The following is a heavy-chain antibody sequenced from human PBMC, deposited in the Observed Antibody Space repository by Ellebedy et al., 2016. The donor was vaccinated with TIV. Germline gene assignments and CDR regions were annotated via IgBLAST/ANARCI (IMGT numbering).Heavy chain of an antibody. Sequence: SGPTLVKPTETLTLTCTVSGFSLSNPRMGVSWIRQPPGKALEWLTHIFSNDEKSYSTSLKSRITISKDTSKSQVVLTMTNMDPVDTATYYCARIGDTAWLGVDVWGPGTTVTVSS. CDR3: ARIGDTAWLGVDV. J-gene: IGHJ6*02. D-gene: IGHD5-18*01. CDR1: GFSLSNPRMG. V-gene: IGHV2-26*01. CDR2: IFSNDEK.